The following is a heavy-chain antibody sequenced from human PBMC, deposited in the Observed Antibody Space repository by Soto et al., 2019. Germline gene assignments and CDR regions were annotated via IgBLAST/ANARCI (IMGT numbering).Heavy chain of an antibody. V-gene: IGHV5-10-1*01. CDR3: ARKDTSSSSLYLGMDG. Sequence: GESLKISCXGSGYSFTVYWISWVRQMPGKGLEWMGRIDPSDSYTNYSPSFQGHVTISADKSISTAYLQWSSLKASDTAMYYWARKDTSSSSLYLGMDGWGQGTTVTVSS. CDR2: IDPSDSYT. J-gene: IGHJ6*02. D-gene: IGHD6-6*01. CDR1: GYSFTVYW.